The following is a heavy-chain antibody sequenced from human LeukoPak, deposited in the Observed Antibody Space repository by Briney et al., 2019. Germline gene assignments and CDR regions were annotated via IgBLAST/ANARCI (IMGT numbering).Heavy chain of an antibody. V-gene: IGHV3-30-3*01. D-gene: IGHD6-19*01. Sequence: PGRSLRLSCAASGFTFSSYAMHWVRQAPGKGLEWVAVISYDGSNKYYADSVKSRFTISRDNSKNTLYLQMNSLRAEDTAVYYCARHKAVTGEYYFGYWGQGTLVTVSS. J-gene: IGHJ4*02. CDR2: ISYDGSNK. CDR3: ARHKAVTGEYYFGY. CDR1: GFTFSSYA.